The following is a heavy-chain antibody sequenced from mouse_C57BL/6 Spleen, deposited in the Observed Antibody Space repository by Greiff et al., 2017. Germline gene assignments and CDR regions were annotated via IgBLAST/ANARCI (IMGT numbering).Heavy chain of an antibody. Sequence: VQLQQPGAELVKPGASVKLSCKASGYTFTSYWMQWVKQRPGQGLEWIGEIDPSDSYTNYNQKFKGKATLTVDTSSSTAYMQLSSLTSEDSAVYYCARGMGARDFDYWGQGTTLTVSS. CDR1: GYTFTSYW. CDR2: IDPSDSYT. J-gene: IGHJ2*01. CDR3: ARGMGARDFDY. D-gene: IGHD2-3*01. V-gene: IGHV1-50*01.